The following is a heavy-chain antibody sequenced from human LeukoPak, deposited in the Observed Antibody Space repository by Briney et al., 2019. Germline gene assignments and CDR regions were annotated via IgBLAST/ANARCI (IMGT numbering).Heavy chain of an antibody. J-gene: IGHJ3*02. Sequence: PGGSLRLSCAASGFTFSSYEMNWVRQAPGKGLEWVSYISSSGSTIYYADSVKGRFTISRDNAKNSLYLQMNSLRAEDTAVYYCARVMNDYVWGSYRSGDSPGAFDIWGQGTMVTVSS. CDR3: ARVMNDYVWGSYRSGDSPGAFDI. CDR1: GFTFSSYE. D-gene: IGHD3-16*02. V-gene: IGHV3-48*03. CDR2: ISSSGSTI.